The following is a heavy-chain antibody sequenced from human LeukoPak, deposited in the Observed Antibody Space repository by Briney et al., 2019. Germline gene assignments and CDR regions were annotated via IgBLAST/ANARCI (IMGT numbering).Heavy chain of an antibody. CDR3: AIARAWKPYFDY. CDR1: GYSISSGYY. J-gene: IGHJ4*02. Sequence: PSETLSLTCTVSGYSISSGYYWGWIRQPPGKGLEWIGSIYHSGSTYYNPSLKSRVTISVDTSKNQFSLKLSSVTAADTAVYYCAIARAWKPYFDYWGQGTLVTVSS. V-gene: IGHV4-38-2*02. CDR2: IYHSGST. D-gene: IGHD1-1*01.